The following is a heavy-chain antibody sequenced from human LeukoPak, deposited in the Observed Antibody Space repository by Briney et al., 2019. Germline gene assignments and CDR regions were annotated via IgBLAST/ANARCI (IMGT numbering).Heavy chain of an antibody. J-gene: IGHJ4*02. D-gene: IGHD3-10*01. CDR3: TTSLLWFGELLQGTTGS. Sequence: GGSLRLSCAASGFTFSNAWMSWVRQAPGKGLEWVGHIKRKTDGGTTDYAAPVKGRFTISRDDSKNTLYLQMNSLKTEDTAVYYCTTSLLWFGELLQGTTGSWGQGTLVTVSS. CDR2: IKRKTDGGTT. V-gene: IGHV3-15*01. CDR1: GFTFSNAW.